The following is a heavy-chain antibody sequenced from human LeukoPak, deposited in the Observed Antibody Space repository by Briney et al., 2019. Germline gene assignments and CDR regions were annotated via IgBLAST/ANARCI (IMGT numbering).Heavy chain of an antibody. D-gene: IGHD3-16*01. J-gene: IGHJ5*02. CDR1: GIIITSYW. V-gene: IGHV3-7*02. CDR2: IKQDGSEK. Sequence: GGSLRLSCAASGIIITSYWMSWVRQTPGKGLEWVANIKQDGSEKNYVDSVKGRFTIFRDNARNSLYLQMNSLRAEDTAVYYCASHSYGYNHWGQGTLVIVPS. CDR3: ASHSYGYNH.